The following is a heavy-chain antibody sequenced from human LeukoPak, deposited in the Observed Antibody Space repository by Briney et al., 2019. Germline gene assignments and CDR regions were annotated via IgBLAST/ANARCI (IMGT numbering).Heavy chain of an antibody. V-gene: IGHV1-69*06. D-gene: IGHD6-19*01. CDR2: IIPIFGTA. Sequence: PVKVSCKASGGTLSSYAISGGRQGPGPGLEWMGGIIPIFGTANYAQKFQGRVTITADKSTSTAYMELSSLRSEDTAVYYCARMGGVAGSDYWGQGTLVTVSS. J-gene: IGHJ4*02. CDR3: ARMGGVAGSDY. CDR1: GGTLSSYA.